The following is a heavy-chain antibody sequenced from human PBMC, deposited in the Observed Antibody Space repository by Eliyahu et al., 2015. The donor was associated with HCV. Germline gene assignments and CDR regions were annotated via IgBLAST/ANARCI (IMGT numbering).Heavy chain of an antibody. Sequence: GSSVKVSCKASGGTFNRYAISWVRQAPGHGLEWMGGIIPIFGSANYAQKFQGRVTITADESTSTAYMELSSLRSEDTAVYYCARVSGEMTTGLSPYYYWGQGTLVTVSS. V-gene: IGHV1-69*01. CDR3: ARVSGEMTTGLSPYYY. J-gene: IGHJ4*02. CDR2: IIPIFGSA. CDR1: GGTFNRYA. D-gene: IGHD4-17*01.